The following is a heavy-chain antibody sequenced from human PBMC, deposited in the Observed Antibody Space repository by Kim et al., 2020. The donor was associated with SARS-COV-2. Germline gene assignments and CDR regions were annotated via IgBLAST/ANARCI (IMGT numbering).Heavy chain of an antibody. V-gene: IGHV3-74*01. D-gene: IGHD3-10*01. Sequence: YADPVRGRFTISRDNAKNTVYLQMNRLRGDDTALYYCVRGGFGSGTDSWGQGTLVTVSS. J-gene: IGHJ4*02. CDR3: VRGGFGSGTDS.